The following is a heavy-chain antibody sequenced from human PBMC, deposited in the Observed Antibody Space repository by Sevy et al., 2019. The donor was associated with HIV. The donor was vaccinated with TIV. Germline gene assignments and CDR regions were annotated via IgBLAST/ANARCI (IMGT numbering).Heavy chain of an antibody. J-gene: IGHJ4*02. CDR2: IYHSGST. CDR1: GYSISSGYY. V-gene: IGHV4-38-2*01. CDR3: ARLGRGSSRPYYFDY. Sequence: GSLRLSCAVSGYSISSGYYWGWIRQPPGKGLEWIGSIYHSGSTYYNPSLKSRVTISVDTSKNQFSLKLSSVTAADTAVYYCARLGRGSSRPYYFDYWGQGTLVTVSS. D-gene: IGHD1-26*01.